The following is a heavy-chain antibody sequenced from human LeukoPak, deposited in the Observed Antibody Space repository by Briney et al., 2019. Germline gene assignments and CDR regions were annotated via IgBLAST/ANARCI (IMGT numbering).Heavy chain of an antibody. D-gene: IGHD3-16*01. Sequence: GRSLRLSCIGSGFTFSSYGIHWVRQAPGKGLEWVAVIWYDGSQEYHADSLKGRFTISRDNSKNTVYLQMNSLRADDTAVYYCARWGTSASIDYWGQGTLVTVSP. J-gene: IGHJ4*02. CDR3: ARWGTSASIDY. V-gene: IGHV3-33*01. CDR1: GFTFSSYG. CDR2: IWYDGSQE.